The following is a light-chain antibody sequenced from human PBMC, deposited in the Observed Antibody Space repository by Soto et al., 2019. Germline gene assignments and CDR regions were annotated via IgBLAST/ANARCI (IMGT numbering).Light chain of an antibody. J-gene: IGKJ1*01. V-gene: IGKV3-11*01. Sequence: EIVLTQSPGTLSLSPGERATLSCRASQSVTRGLAWYQQKPGQPPRLLIYDASNRATGVPSRFSGGGSGTDSTLTINSLEPEDFAVYYCQQRFNWRTFGQGTKVENK. CDR1: QSVTRG. CDR2: DAS. CDR3: QQRFNWRT.